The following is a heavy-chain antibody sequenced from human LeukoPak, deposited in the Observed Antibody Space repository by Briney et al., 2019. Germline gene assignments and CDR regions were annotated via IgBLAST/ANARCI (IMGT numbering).Heavy chain of an antibody. V-gene: IGHV4-39*07. Sequence: PSETLSLTCTVSGGSISSSSYYWGWIRQPPGKGLEWIGSIYYSGSTYYNPTLKSRVTISVDTSKNQFSLKLSSVTAADTAVYYCAGTNSSGYYYVPAIDYWGQGTLVTVSS. CDR3: AGTNSSGYYYVPAIDY. CDR2: IYYSGST. J-gene: IGHJ4*02. CDR1: GGSISSSSYY. D-gene: IGHD3-22*01.